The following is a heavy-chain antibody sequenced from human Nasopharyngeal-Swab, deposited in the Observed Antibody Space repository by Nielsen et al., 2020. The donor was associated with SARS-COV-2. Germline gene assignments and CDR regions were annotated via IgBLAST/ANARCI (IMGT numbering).Heavy chain of an antibody. CDR2: IYYSGST. J-gene: IGHJ4*02. CDR3: ARGGYYWDY. CDR1: GGSISSYY. Sequence: SETLSLTCTVSGGSISSYYWSWIRQPPGKGLEWIGYIYYSGSTNYNPSLKSRVTISVDTSKNQFSLKLSSVTATDTAVYHCARGGYYWDYWGQGTLVTVSS. V-gene: IGHV4-59*01. D-gene: IGHD2-8*01.